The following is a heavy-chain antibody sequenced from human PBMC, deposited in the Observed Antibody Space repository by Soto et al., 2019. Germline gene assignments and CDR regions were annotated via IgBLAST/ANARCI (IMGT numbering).Heavy chain of an antibody. CDR1: GGSFSGYY. V-gene: IGHV4-34*01. J-gene: IGHJ5*02. CDR2: INHSGST. Sequence: QVHLQQWGAGLLKPSETLSLTCAVYGGSFSGYYWSWIRQPPGKGLEWIGEINHSGSTSYNPSLRSRXPIXVXLSKYQISLKLSSVTAADTATYYCARVARPAQTYDPWGQGTLVIVSS. CDR3: ARVARPAQTYDP.